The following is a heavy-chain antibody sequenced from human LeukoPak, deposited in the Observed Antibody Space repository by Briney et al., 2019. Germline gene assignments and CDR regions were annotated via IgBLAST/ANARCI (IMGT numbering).Heavy chain of an antibody. CDR3: AKDPKIYSGSLNWFDP. D-gene: IGHD1-26*01. J-gene: IGHJ5*02. V-gene: IGHV3-30*02. Sequence: PGGSLRLSCAASGFTLSSYGMHWIRRAPDKRLEWVAFIRYDGSNKNYADSVKGRFTISRDNSKNTLYLQMNSLRAEDTAVYYCAKDPKIYSGSLNWFDPWGQGTLVTVSS. CDR1: GFTLSSYG. CDR2: IRYDGSNK.